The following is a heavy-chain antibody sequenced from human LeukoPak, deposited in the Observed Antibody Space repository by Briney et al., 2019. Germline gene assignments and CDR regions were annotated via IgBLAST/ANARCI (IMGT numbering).Heavy chain of an antibody. CDR2: ISPDGSGH. V-gene: IGHV3-7*01. J-gene: IGHJ5*02. CDR1: GFIFGNSW. D-gene: IGHD2-15*01. CDR3: GRWGGNAALDR. Sequence: GGSLRLSCAAPGFIFGNSWMGWVRQAPGKGPGWVANISPDGSGHYYVESVRGRFTISKDNAQYSLYLQVDSLRGDDSAVYYCGRWGGNAALDRWGQGTLVTVSS.